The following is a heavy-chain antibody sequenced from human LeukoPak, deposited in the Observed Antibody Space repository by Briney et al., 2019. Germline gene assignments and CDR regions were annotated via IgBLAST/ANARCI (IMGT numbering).Heavy chain of an antibody. D-gene: IGHD4-17*01. CDR3: ARQGNGDYPNWLDP. CDR1: GFTVSSNY. CDR2: IYSGGTI. Sequence: WGSLRLSCAASGFTVSSNYMSWVRQAPGKGLEWVSIIYSGGTIYYADSVKGRFTISRDSSKNALYLQMNSLRAEDTAVYYCARQGNGDYPNWLDPWGQGTLVTVSS. V-gene: IGHV3-66*02. J-gene: IGHJ5*02.